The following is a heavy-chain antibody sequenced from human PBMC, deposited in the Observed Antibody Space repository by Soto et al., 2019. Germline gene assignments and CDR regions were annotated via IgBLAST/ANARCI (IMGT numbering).Heavy chain of an antibody. Sequence: GGSLTRSCVASGFTVSSCYMTWVRQAAGKGLEWVSVISSDDNTYYADSVKGRFTISRDISKNTLFLEMNSLTAEDTAVYHCARETRGGAYDFVYGGQGTLVTVSS. CDR2: ISSDDNT. D-gene: IGHD3-3*01. V-gene: IGHV3-66*01. CDR1: GFTVSSCY. CDR3: ARETRGGAYDFVY. J-gene: IGHJ4*02.